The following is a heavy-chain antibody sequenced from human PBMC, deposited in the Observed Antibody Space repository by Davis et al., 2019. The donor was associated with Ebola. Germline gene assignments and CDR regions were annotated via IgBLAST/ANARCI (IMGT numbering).Heavy chain of an antibody. D-gene: IGHD3-22*01. CDR2: ISSSSSTI. V-gene: IGHV3-48*02. J-gene: IGHJ3*02. CDR1: GFTFSSYS. Sequence: PGGSLRLSCAASGFTFSSYSMNWVRQAPGKGLEWVSYISSSSSTIYYADSVKGRFTISRDNAKNSLYLQMNSLRDEDTAVYYCARDGRDYYDSSGYYYFHAFDIWGQGTMVTVSS. CDR3: ARDGRDYYDSSGYYYFHAFDI.